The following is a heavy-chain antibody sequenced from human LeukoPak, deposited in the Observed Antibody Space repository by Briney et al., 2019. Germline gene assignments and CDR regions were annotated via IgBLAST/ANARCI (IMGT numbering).Heavy chain of an antibody. CDR1: GGSFSGYY. CDR2: INHSGST. Sequence: SETLSLTCAVYGGSFSGYYWSWIRQPPGKGLEWIGEINHSGSTNYNPSLKSRVTISVDTSKNQFSLKLSSVTAADTAVYYCARGGPGIYDFWSGYDYWGQGTLVTVSS. D-gene: IGHD3-3*01. CDR3: ARGGPGIYDFWSGYDY. V-gene: IGHV4-34*01. J-gene: IGHJ4*02.